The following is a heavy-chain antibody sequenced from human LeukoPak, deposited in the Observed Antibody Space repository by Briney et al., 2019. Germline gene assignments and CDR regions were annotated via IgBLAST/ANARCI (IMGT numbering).Heavy chain of an antibody. CDR3: AKDLLAGTIMSAFDI. Sequence: GGSLRLPCVASGFTFSSYAMNWVRKGPAEVLEWVSIISGSGDTTYYADSVKGRFTISRDNSKNTLYLLMNSLRAEDTAVYYCAKDLLAGTIMSAFDIWGLGTVVTVSS. CDR1: GFTFSSYA. J-gene: IGHJ3*02. D-gene: IGHD3-10*01. V-gene: IGHV3-23*01. CDR2: ISGSGDTT.